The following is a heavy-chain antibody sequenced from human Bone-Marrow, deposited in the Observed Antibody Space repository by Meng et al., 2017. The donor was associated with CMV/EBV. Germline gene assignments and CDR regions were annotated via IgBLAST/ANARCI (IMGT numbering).Heavy chain of an antibody. J-gene: IGHJ5*02. Sequence: GESLKISCAASGFTVSTTYMSWVRQAPGKGLEWVSVIYSGGNTNYADSVKGRFTISRDNAKNSLYLQMNSLRAEDTAVYYCARHSGPYDFWSGYHYGDNWFDPWGQGTLVTVSS. CDR2: IYSGGNT. CDR1: GFTVSTTY. CDR3: ARHSGPYDFWSGYHYGDNWFDP. V-gene: IGHV3-66*04. D-gene: IGHD3-3*01.